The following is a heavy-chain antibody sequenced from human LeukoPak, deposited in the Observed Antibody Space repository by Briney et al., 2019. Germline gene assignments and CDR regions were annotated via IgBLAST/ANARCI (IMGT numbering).Heavy chain of an antibody. CDR2: FDPEDGET. Sequence: ASVKVSCKVSGYTLTELSMHWVRQAPGKGLEWMGGFDPEDGETIYAQKFQGRVTMTEDTSTDTAYMELSSLRSEDTAVYYCATPVRQSRYGSGSSGPSNYYGMDVWGQGTTVTVSS. V-gene: IGHV1-24*01. CDR3: ATPVRQSRYGSGSSGPSNYYGMDV. D-gene: IGHD3-10*01. CDR1: GYTLTELS. J-gene: IGHJ6*02.